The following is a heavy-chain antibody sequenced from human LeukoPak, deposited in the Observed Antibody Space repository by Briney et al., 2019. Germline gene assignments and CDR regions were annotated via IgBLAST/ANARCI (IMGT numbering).Heavy chain of an antibody. J-gene: IGHJ4*02. CDR2: ISSSGDTI. Sequence: PGGSLRLSCAASGFTFSSYEMDWVRQAPGKGLEWVSYISSSGDTIYYADSVKGRFTFSRDNSKNTLYLQINSLRAKDTAVYYCAKDQPPERTRYGYGLFDYWGQGTLVTVSS. D-gene: IGHD5-18*01. V-gene: IGHV3-48*03. CDR3: AKDQPPERTRYGYGLFDY. CDR1: GFTFSSYE.